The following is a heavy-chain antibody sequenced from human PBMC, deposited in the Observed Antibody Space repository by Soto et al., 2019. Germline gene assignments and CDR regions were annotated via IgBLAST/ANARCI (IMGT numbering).Heavy chain of an antibody. D-gene: IGHD1-1*01. J-gene: IGHJ4*02. CDR1: GGSMTTGSYF. CDR2: VFRSGSI. Sequence: LSLTCNVSGGSMTTGSYFWSWIRQPPGKGLEWIGYVFRSGSINYSPSFKSRVTISIDTSKNQFSLMLKSVTAADTAVYFCARARNRYFGYWGQGALVTVSS. CDR3: ARARNRYFGY. V-gene: IGHV4-61*01.